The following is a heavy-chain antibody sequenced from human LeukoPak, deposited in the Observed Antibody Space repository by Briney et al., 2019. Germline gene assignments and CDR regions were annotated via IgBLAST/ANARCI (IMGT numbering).Heavy chain of an antibody. CDR1: GFTFSSYW. Sequence: GGSLRLSCAASGFTFSSYWMHWVRQAPGKGLVWVSRINSDGSSTSYADSVKGRFTISRDNAKNSLYLQMNSLRAEDTAVYYCAGTPTVTTIVGSGYYYYYMDVWGKGTTVTISS. CDR3: AGTPTVTTIVGSGYYYYYMDV. D-gene: IGHD4-17*01. CDR2: INSDGSST. V-gene: IGHV3-74*01. J-gene: IGHJ6*03.